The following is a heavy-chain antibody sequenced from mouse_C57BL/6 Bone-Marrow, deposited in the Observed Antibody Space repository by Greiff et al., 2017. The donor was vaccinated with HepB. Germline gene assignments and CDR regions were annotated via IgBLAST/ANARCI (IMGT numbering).Heavy chain of an antibody. D-gene: IGHD1-1*01. CDR1: GFTFSDYY. V-gene: IGHV5-12*01. J-gene: IGHJ4*01. CDR2: ISNGGGST. CDR3: ASLYYYGSSYRAMDY. Sequence: EVHLVESGGGLVQPGGSLKLSCAASGFTFSDYYMYWVRQTPEKRLEWVAYISNGGGSTYYPDTVKGRFTISRDNAQNTLYLQMSRLKSEDTAMYYCASLYYYGSSYRAMDYWGQGTSVTVSS.